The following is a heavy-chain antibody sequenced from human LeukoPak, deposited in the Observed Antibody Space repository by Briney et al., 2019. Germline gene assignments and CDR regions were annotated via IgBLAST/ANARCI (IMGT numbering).Heavy chain of an antibody. J-gene: IGHJ4*02. V-gene: IGHV1-18*01. CDR1: GYIFTNYG. CDR2: ISIQNGNT. Sequence: ASVKVSCKASGYIFTNYGISWVRQAPGQGLEWMGWISIQNGNTKYVQKFQGRVTMTTDTSTSTAYMELRSLRSDDAALYYCARDLYSSGWFGYWGQGTLVTVSS. D-gene: IGHD6-19*01. CDR3: ARDLYSSGWFGY.